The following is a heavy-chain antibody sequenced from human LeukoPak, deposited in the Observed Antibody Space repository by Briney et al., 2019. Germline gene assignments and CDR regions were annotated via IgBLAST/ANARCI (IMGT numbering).Heavy chain of an antibody. CDR1: GYTFTSYD. D-gene: IGHD3-22*01. J-gene: IGHJ4*02. CDR3: ARGLFPSSGYYYVH. CDR2: MNPNSGNT. V-gene: IGHV1-8*01. Sequence: ASVKVSCKAFGYTFTSYDINWVRQATGQGLEWMGWMNPNSGNTSYAQKFQGRVTMTRNTSISTAYMELSSLRSEDTAVYYCARGLFPSSGYYYVHWGQGTLVTVSS.